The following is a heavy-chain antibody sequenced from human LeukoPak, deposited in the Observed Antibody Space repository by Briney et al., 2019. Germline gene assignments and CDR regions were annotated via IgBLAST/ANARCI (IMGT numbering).Heavy chain of an antibody. CDR3: ARHGLAARDAFDI. J-gene: IGHJ3*02. CDR1: GYSFTSYW. D-gene: IGHD6-6*01. V-gene: IGHV5-51*01. Sequence: GESLKISCKGSGYSFTSYWIGWVRQMPGKGLEWMGIIYPGDSDTRYSPSFQGQVAISADKSISTAYLQWSSLKASDTAMYYCARHGLAARDAFDIWGQGTMVTVSS. CDR2: IYPGDSDT.